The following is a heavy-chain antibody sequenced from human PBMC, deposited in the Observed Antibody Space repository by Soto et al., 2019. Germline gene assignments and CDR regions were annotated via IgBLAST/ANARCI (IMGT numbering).Heavy chain of an antibody. CDR1: GFTFSSHT. J-gene: IGHJ6*02. Sequence: EVQLVESGGGLVKPGGSLRLSCAASGFTFSSHTMNWVRQAPGKGLEWVSSISSSSSYIYYADSVKGRFTISRDNAKNSLYLQMNSLRAEDTAVYYCARDPTEGSNSDRYYYGMDVWGQGTTVTVSS. CDR2: ISSSSSYI. V-gene: IGHV3-21*01. CDR3: ARDPTEGSNSDRYYYGMDV. D-gene: IGHD4-4*01.